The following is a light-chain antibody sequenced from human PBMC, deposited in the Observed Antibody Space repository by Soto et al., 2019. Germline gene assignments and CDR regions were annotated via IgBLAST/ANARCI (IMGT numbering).Light chain of an antibody. CDR3: HQRSNWPLT. Sequence: EIVLTQSPGTLSLSPGESATLSCRASQGIGRYLAWFQQKPGQPPRLLIYDASTRAIGIPGRFSGSGSGTDFTLTISSIEPEDFAVYYCHQRSNWPLTFGPGTKVEI. CDR2: DAS. V-gene: IGKV3-11*01. CDR1: QGIGRY. J-gene: IGKJ3*01.